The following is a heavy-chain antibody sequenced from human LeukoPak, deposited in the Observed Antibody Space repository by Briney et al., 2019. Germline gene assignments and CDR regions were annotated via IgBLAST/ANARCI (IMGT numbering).Heavy chain of an antibody. CDR2: IRSKAYGGTT. CDR3: TTITMIREHEDY. Sequence: GGSLRLSCTASGFTFGDYAMSWFRQAPGKGLEWVGFIRSKAYGGTTEYAASVKGRFTISRDDSKSIAYLQMNSLKTEDTAVYYCTTITMIREHEDYWGQGTLVTVSS. CDR1: GFTFGDYA. D-gene: IGHD3-10*01. V-gene: IGHV3-49*03. J-gene: IGHJ4*02.